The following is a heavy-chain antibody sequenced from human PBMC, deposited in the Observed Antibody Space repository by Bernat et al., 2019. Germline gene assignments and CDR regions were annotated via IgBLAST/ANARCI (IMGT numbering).Heavy chain of an antibody. CDR3: AGPLGVAAYYYGMDF. CDR2: IIPIFGTA. J-gene: IGHJ6*02. D-gene: IGHD2-15*01. V-gene: IGHV1-69*12. CDR1: GGTFSSYA. Sequence: QVQLVQSGAEVKKPGSSVKVSCKASGGTFSSYAISWVRQAPGQGLEWMGGIIPIFGTANYAQKFEGRATITADESTRTAYMELRRLRSEDAAVYYCAGPLGVAAYYYGMDFWGQGTTVTVSS.